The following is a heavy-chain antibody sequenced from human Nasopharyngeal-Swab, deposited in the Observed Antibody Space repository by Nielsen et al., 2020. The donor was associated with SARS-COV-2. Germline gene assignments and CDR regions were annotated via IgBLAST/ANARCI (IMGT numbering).Heavy chain of an antibody. J-gene: IGHJ6*03. CDR2: ITYNGNT. V-gene: IGHV4-31*02. CDR3: ASGHTNGYPYHSYYYMDV. Sequence: QAPGKGLEWIAFITYNGNTYYDPSLKSRVSLSLDTSGIQISLNLTAVTAADTAVYYCASGHTNGYPYHSYYYMDVWGKGTTVTVSS. D-gene: IGHD2-8*01.